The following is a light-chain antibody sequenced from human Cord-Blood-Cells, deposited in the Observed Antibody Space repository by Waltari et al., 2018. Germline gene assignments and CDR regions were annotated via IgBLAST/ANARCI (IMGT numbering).Light chain of an antibody. J-gene: IGLJ3*02. V-gene: IGLV2-23*02. CDR2: DVS. Sequence: QSALTQPASVSGSPGQSITISCTGTSSDVGGYNYVSWYQQHPGKAPKLMIYDVSKRPSGVSNRLSGSKSGNTASLTISGLQAEDEADYYCCSYAGSSTWVFGGGTKLTVL. CDR1: SSDVGGYNY. CDR3: CSYAGSSTWV.